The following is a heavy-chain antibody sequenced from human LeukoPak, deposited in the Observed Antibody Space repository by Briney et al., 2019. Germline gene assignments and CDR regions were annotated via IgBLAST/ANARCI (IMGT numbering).Heavy chain of an antibody. D-gene: IGHD3-3*01. J-gene: IGHJ5*02. Sequence: GGSLRLSCAASGFSFSTSVMSWVRQAPGRGLEWVSAISGPGDNTYYADSVKGRFTISRDNSQNTLYLQMNSLRAEDTAVYYCAKLVSGYPNWFDPWGQGTLVTVSS. CDR2: ISGPGDNT. V-gene: IGHV3-23*01. CDR3: AKLVSGYPNWFDP. CDR1: GFSFSTSV.